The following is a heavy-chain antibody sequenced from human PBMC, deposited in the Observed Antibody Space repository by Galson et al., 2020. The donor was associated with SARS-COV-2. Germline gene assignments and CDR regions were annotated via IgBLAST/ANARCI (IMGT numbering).Heavy chain of an antibody. J-gene: IGHJ6*03. CDR1: GCTFSRYG. V-gene: IGHV3-23*01. CDR3: AKDFVRGIGYMDV. D-gene: IGHD3-10*02. Sequence: AGSLRLSCVASGCTFSRYGMSWVRHAPGEGLDRVATTSATTYYADPVRRRFIISRDDSKNTLYLQMNGLSADDTAVYYCAKDFVRGIGYMDVWGPGTTVTVSS. CDR2: TSATT.